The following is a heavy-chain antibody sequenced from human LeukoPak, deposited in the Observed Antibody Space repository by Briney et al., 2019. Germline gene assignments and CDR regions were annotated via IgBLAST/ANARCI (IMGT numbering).Heavy chain of an antibody. J-gene: IGHJ4*02. Sequence: GGSLRLSCAASGFTFSTYNMNWVRQAPGKGLEWVSSTSGSSSYIYYADSVKGRFSISRDNAKNSLYLQMNSLRAEDTAVYYCARDLLGWELHYFDYWGQGTLVTVSS. CDR2: TSGSSSYI. V-gene: IGHV3-21*01. CDR1: GFTFSTYN. CDR3: ARDLLGWELHYFDY. D-gene: IGHD1-26*01.